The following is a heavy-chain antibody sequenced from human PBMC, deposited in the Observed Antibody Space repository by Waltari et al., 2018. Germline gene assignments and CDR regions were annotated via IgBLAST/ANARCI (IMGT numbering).Heavy chain of an antibody. J-gene: IGHJ6*02. V-gene: IGHV3-23*01. Sequence: EVQLLESGGGLVQPGGSLRLSCAASGFTFSSYAMSWVRQAPGKGLEWVSAISGSGGSTYYADSVKGRFTISRDNSKNTLYLQMNSLRAEDTAVYYCAKVASSSWYSYYYYGMDVWGQGTTVTVSS. CDR3: AKVASSSWYSYYYYGMDV. CDR2: ISGSGGST. CDR1: GFTFSSYA. D-gene: IGHD6-13*01.